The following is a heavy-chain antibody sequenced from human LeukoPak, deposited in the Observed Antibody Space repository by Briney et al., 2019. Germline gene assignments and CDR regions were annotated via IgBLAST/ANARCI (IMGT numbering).Heavy chain of an antibody. Sequence: AASVNVSCMASGCTFSSYPISWVRQAPGRGLEWVGCIIPVVGTANNAQKFQGRLTITTDEYTSTDYMELSSMRSEDTDVYYCATGHHYDFWSGYYNYYYYMDVWGKGTTVTVSS. CDR2: IIPVVGTA. D-gene: IGHD3-3*01. V-gene: IGHV1-69*05. CDR3: ATGHHYDFWSGYYNYYYYMDV. CDR1: GCTFSSYP. J-gene: IGHJ6*03.